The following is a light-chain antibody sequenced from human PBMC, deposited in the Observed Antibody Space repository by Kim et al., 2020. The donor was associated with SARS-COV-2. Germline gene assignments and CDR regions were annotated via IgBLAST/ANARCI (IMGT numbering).Light chain of an antibody. Sequence: GQSITIACNGTSSDVGGYNYVTWYQQHPGKAPKVIIYDVSKRPSGIPDRFSGSKSGNTASLTISGLQTEDEGDYHCCSYAGSNSLVFGGGTKVTVL. CDR2: DVS. V-gene: IGLV2-11*03. J-gene: IGLJ2*01. CDR1: SSDVGGYNY. CDR3: CSYAGSNSLV.